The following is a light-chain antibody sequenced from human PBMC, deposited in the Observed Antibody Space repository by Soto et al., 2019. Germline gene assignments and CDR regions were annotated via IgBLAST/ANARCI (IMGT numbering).Light chain of an antibody. J-gene: IGKJ4*01. V-gene: IGKV1-9*01. CDR3: QQLHTFLLS. CDR1: PAIGTY. Sequence: DLQLTQSPSFLSASIGDSVTITCRASPAIGTYLAWYQQKPGKAPNLLVYAASTLHSGVTSRFSGSVSWTEFTLTITSLQPEDVATYYCQQLHTFLLSFGGGTKVQIK. CDR2: AAS.